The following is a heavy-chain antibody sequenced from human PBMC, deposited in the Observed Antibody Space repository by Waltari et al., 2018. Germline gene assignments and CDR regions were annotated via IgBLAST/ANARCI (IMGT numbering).Heavy chain of an antibody. CDR1: GFTFSSYW. CDR2: IEQEGSGE. J-gene: IGHJ4*02. Sequence: EVQLVESGGGLVQPGGSLRLSCAASGFTFSSYWMSWVRQAPGKGLEGVANIEQEGSGEYYVDSGKGRFTISRDNAKNSLYLQMNSLRAEDTAVYYCARGSRYSSGPGGYWGQGTLVTVSS. CDR3: ARGSRYSSGPGGY. D-gene: IGHD6-19*01. V-gene: IGHV3-7*01.